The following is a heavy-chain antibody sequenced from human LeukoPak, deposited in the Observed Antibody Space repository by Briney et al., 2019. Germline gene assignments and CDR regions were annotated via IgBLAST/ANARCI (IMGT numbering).Heavy chain of an antibody. J-gene: IGHJ3*02. CDR3: ARDMYSSSWSAAFDI. D-gene: IGHD6-13*01. CDR1: GGTFISYA. Sequence: ASVKVSCKASGGTFISYAISWVRQAPGQGLEWMGWISAYNGNTNYAQKLQGRVTMTTDTSTSTAYMELRSLRSDDTAVYYCARDMYSSSWSAAFDIWGQGTMVTVSS. CDR2: ISAYNGNT. V-gene: IGHV1-18*01.